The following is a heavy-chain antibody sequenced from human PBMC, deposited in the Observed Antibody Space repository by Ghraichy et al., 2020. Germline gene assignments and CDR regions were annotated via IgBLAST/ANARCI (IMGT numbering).Heavy chain of an antibody. CDR3: ARRYGDYYYYYGMDV. Sequence: GGSLRLSCAASGFTFSSYSMNWVRQAPGKGLEWVSYISSSSSTIYYADSVKGRFTISRDNAKNSLYLQMNSLRDEDTAVYYCARRYGDYYYYYGMDVWGQGTTVTVSS. V-gene: IGHV3-48*02. D-gene: IGHD4-17*01. J-gene: IGHJ6*02. CDR1: GFTFSSYS. CDR2: ISSSSSTI.